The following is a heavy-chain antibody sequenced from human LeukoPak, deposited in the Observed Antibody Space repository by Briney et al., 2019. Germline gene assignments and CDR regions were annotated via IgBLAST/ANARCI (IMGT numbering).Heavy chain of an antibody. V-gene: IGHV3-66*01. D-gene: IGHD3-22*01. CDR1: GFTVSDNY. CDR2: IYSGDTT. CDR3: ARGIEVGSGYMDV. J-gene: IGHJ6*03. Sequence: GGSLRLSCAVSGFTVSDNYMSWVRQAPGKGLEWVSLIYSGDTTLYADSVKGRFTISRDNSKNTLYLQMNSLRAEDTAVYYCARGIEVGSGYMDVWGKGTTVTISS.